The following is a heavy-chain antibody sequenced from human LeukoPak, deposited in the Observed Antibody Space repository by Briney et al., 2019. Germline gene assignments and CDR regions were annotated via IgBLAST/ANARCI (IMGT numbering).Heavy chain of an antibody. J-gene: IGHJ6*03. CDR1: GGTFSSYA. CDR3: ARAARIEYYYYYMDV. CDR2: IIPIFGTA. D-gene: IGHD3-3*02. V-gene: IGHV1-69*06. Sequence: GSSVKVSCKASGGTFSSYAISWVRQAPGQGLEWMGGIIPIFGTANYAQKFQGRVTITADKSTSTAYMELSSLRSEDTAVYYCARAARIEYYYYYMDVWGKGTTVTVSS.